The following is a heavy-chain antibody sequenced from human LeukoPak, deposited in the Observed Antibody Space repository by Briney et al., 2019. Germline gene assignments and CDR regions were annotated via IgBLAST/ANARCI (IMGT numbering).Heavy chain of an antibody. J-gene: IGHJ4*02. CDR1: GGSISSGSYY. CDR3: ASPDTQGIDY. V-gene: IGHV4-61*02. Sequence: SQTLSLTCTVSGGSISSGSYYWSWIRQPAGKGLEWIVRIYTSGSTNYNPSLKSRVTISVDTSKNQFSLKLSSVTAADTAVYYCASPDTQGIDYWGLGTLVTVSS. CDR2: IYTSGST.